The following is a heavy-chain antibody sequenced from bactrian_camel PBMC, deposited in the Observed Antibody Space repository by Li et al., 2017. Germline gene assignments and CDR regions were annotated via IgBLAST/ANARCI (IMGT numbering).Heavy chain of an antibody. V-gene: IGHV3S53*01. CDR1: GYTFSNCG. CDR3: AADSTRCGPATALTEWIYNY. J-gene: IGHJ4*01. CDR2: ISSDGFT. Sequence: HVQLVESGGGSMQAGGSLKLSCAASGYTFSNCGMGWYRQAPGKERVLVASISSDGFTRYAESVKGRFTISQDNAANTVYLQMNSLKPEDTAMYYCAADSTRCGPATALTEWIYNYWGHGTQVTVS. D-gene: IGHD3*01.